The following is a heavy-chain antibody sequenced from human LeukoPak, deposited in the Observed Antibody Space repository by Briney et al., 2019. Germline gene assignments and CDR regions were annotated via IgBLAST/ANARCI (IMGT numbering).Heavy chain of an antibody. V-gene: IGHV1-2*04. CDR1: GYTFTSYA. Sequence: ASVKVSCKASGYTFTSYAMHWVRQAPGQGLEWMGWINPNSGGTNYAQKFQGWVTMTRDTSISTAYMELSRLRSDDTAVYYCARESREGIAVAGTDFDYWGQGTLVTVSS. CDR3: ARESREGIAVAGTDFDY. D-gene: IGHD6-19*01. CDR2: INPNSGGT. J-gene: IGHJ4*02.